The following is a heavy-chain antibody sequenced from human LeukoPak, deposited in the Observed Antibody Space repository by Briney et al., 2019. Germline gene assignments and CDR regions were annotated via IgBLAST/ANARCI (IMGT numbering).Heavy chain of an antibody. CDR3: ARELEGVGATLFDY. D-gene: IGHD1-26*01. CDR2: IYYSGST. V-gene: IGHV4-59*01. J-gene: IGHJ4*02. CDR1: GGSISSYY. Sequence: SETLSLTCTVSGGSISSYYWSWIRQPPGKGLEWIGYIYYSGSTNYNPSLKSRVTISVDTSKNQFSLKLSSVTAADTAVYYCARELEGVGATLFDYWGQGTLVTVPS.